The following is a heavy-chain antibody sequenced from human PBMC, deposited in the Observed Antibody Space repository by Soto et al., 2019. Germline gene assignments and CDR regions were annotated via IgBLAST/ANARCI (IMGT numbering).Heavy chain of an antibody. V-gene: IGHV3-33*08. Sequence: GGSLRLSCAASGVTFSSHWMHLVRQVPGKGLVWVAVIRDDGSTTYYADSVKGRFTISRDNSKNTLYLQMNSLRAEDTAVYYCARAYGSGSYYNVLAYYYMDVWGKGTTVTVSS. CDR2: IRDDGSTT. CDR3: ARAYGSGSYYNVLAYYYMDV. J-gene: IGHJ6*03. D-gene: IGHD3-10*01. CDR1: GVTFSSHW.